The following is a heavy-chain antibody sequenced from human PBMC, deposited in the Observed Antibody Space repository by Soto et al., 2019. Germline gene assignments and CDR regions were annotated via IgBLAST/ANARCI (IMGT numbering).Heavy chain of an antibody. V-gene: IGHV3-33*01. CDR3: ARENYDFWSGPTRHMDV. J-gene: IGHJ6*02. CDR1: GFTFSSYG. CDR2: IWYDGSNK. D-gene: IGHD3-3*01. Sequence: GGSLRLSCAASGFTFSSYGMRWVRQAPGKGLEWVAVIWYDGSNKYYADSVKGRFTISRDNSKNTLYLQMNSLRAEDTAVYYCARENYDFWSGPTRHMDVWGQGTTVTVSS.